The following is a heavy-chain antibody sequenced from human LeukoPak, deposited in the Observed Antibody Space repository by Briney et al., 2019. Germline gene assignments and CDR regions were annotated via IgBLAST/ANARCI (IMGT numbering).Heavy chain of an antibody. V-gene: IGHV3-48*04. CDR2: ISSSSSTI. Sequence: PGGSLRLSCAASGFTFSSYSMNWVRQAPGKGLEWVSYISSSSSTIYYADSVKGRFTISRVNAKNSLYLQMNSLRAEDTAVYYCARDLGGSYFEYWGQGTLVTVSS. D-gene: IGHD1-26*01. J-gene: IGHJ4*02. CDR3: ARDLGGSYFEY. CDR1: GFTFSSYS.